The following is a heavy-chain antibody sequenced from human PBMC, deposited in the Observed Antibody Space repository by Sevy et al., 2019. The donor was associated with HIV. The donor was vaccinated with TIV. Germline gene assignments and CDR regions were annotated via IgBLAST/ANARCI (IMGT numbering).Heavy chain of an antibody. J-gene: IGHJ6*02. CDR2: VSWNSRNI. Sequence: GGSLRLSCAASGFPFNDHAMHWVRQVPGKGLEWVSGVSWNSRNIGYADSVKGRFTISRDNANHLLYLEMNSLRPEDTAFYYCAKDINRGCDGINCYPYYYYFYGLDVWGQGTTVTVSS. D-gene: IGHD2-21*01. CDR3: AKDINRGCDGINCYPYYYYFYGLDV. CDR1: GFPFNDHA. V-gene: IGHV3-9*01.